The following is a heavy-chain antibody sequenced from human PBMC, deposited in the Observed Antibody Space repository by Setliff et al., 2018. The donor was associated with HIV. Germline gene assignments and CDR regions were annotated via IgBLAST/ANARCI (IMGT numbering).Heavy chain of an antibody. CDR3: AKGSRWSRPYYFDY. Sequence: PGGSLRLSCAASGFTVSTNYMTWVRQAPGKGLEWVSVIYSGDSTYYADSVKGRFTISRDNSKNTLYLQMNSLRAEDTAVYYCAKGSRWSRPYYFDYWGQGTLVTVSS. D-gene: IGHD6-13*01. J-gene: IGHJ4*02. V-gene: IGHV3-53*01. CDR1: GFTVSTNY. CDR2: IYSGDST.